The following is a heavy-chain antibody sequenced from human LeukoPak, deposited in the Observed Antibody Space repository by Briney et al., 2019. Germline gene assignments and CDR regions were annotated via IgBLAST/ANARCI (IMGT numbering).Heavy chain of an antibody. D-gene: IGHD4-17*01. Sequence: PSETLSLTCAVYGGSFSGYYWSWIRQPPGKGLEWIGEINHSGSTNYNPSLKSRVTISVDTSKNQFSLKLSSVTAADTAVYYCAREREGPYGYLDYWGQGTLVTVSS. CDR3: AREREGPYGYLDY. CDR1: GGSFSGYY. V-gene: IGHV4-34*01. CDR2: INHSGST. J-gene: IGHJ4*02.